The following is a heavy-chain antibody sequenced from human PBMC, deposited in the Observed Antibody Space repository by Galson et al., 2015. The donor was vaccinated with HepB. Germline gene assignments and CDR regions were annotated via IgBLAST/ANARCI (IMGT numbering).Heavy chain of an antibody. Sequence: QSGTEVKKPGASVKVSCKASGYTFTTYGVSWVRQAPGQGLEWMGWISTYNGITNSAQRLQGRVTLTTDTSTSTAYMELRSLTSDDTAVYYCARVYGREVPGTGLGYWGQGTLLTVS. J-gene: IGHJ4*02. CDR3: ARVYGREVPGTGLGY. V-gene: IGHV1-18*01. CDR1: GYTFTTYG. CDR2: ISTYNGIT. D-gene: IGHD6-19*01.